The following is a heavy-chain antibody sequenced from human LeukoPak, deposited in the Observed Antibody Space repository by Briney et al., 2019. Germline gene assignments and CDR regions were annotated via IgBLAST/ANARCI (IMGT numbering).Heavy chain of an antibody. J-gene: IGHJ4*02. CDR2: IRVKAFGKTT. D-gene: IGHD1-14*01. V-gene: IGHV3-49*04. CDR1: GITLGDYA. CDR3: TRDHNNVFDY. Sequence: PGGSLRLSCTASGITLGDYAVSWVRQAPGKGLEWVSFIRVKAFGKTTEYAASVKGRFTISRDDSNNIAYLQMNSLKTEDTAVYFCTRDHNNVFDYWGQGTLVTVSS.